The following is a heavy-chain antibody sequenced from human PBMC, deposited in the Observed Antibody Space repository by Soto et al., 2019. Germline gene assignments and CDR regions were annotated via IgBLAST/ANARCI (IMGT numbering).Heavy chain of an antibody. J-gene: IGHJ5*02. CDR1: GSSFSTYA. V-gene: IGHV3-23*01. D-gene: IGHD2-15*01. CDR2: ISGSGATT. Sequence: GGSLRLSCAASGSSFSTYAMSWVRQAPGKGLEWVSAISGSGATTFYADSMKGRFTISRDNSRDTLYLQMNSLRADDTAVYFCAREQCSPLDRSCAEGAVDRVDPSGRGTLLTVSS. CDR3: AREQCSPLDRSCAEGAVDRVDP.